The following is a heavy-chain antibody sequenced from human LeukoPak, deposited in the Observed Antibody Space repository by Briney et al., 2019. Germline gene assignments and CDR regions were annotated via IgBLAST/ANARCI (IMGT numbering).Heavy chain of an antibody. V-gene: IGHV1-69*13. CDR1: GGTFISYA. D-gene: IGHD6-6*01. J-gene: IGHJ6*02. CDR3: ATSIAAHYGMDV. CDR2: IILIFGTA. Sequence: ASVKVSCKASGGTFISYAISWVRQAPGQGLEWMGGIILIFGTANYAQKFQGRVTITADESTSTAYMELSSLRSEDTAVYYCATSIAAHYGMDVWGQGTTVTVSS.